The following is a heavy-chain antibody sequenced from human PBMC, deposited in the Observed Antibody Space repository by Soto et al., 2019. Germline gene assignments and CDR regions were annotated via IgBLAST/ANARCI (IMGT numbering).Heavy chain of an antibody. CDR2: INPSGGST. Sequence: QVQLVQSGAEVKNPGASVKVSCKASGYTFTHYYIHWVRQAPGQGLEWMGMINPSGGSTSYAQKFQGRLTMTTDTSTNTVYMELSSLRSEDTAVYYCARPPFPGCINASCYPLDFWGQGALVTVSS. J-gene: IGHJ4*02. D-gene: IGHD2-8*01. CDR1: GYTFTHYY. V-gene: IGHV1-46*01. CDR3: ARPPFPGCINASCYPLDF.